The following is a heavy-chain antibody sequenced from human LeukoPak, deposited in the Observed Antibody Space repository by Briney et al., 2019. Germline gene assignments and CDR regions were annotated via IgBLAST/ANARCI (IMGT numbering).Heavy chain of an antibody. V-gene: IGHV3-30*18. D-gene: IGHD3-22*01. Sequence: PGGSLRLSCAASGFTFSSYGMHWVRQAPGKGLEWVAVISYDGSNKYYADSVKGRFTISRDNSKNTLYLQMNSLRAEDTAVYYCAKDLSYYDSSGYYYAEYFQHWGQGTLVTVSS. CDR3: AKDLSYYDSSGYYYAEYFQH. J-gene: IGHJ1*01. CDR2: ISYDGSNK. CDR1: GFTFSSYG.